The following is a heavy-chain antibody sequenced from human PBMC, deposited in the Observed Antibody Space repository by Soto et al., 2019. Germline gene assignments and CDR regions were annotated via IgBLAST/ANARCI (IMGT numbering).Heavy chain of an antibody. V-gene: IGHV3-23*01. CDR1: GFTFSDYA. CDR3: AKGGCARANSRAFDS. D-gene: IGHD1-26*01. CDR2: ISGRGETT. Sequence: EVRLLESGGGLVQPGGSLRFSCAASGFTFSDYAMSWVRQAPGKGLEWVSSISGRGETTFYAASVEGRFTISRDNSQNMLYLQMNSLRAEDTAAYYCAKGGCARANSRAFDSWGQGSLVTVSS. J-gene: IGHJ4*02.